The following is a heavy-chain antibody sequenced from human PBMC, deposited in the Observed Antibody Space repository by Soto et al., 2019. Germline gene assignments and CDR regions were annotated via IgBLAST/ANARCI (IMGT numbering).Heavy chain of an antibody. CDR2: IYHSGST. CDR1: GGSISSSNW. V-gene: IGHV4-4*02. CDR3: ARAAPKNWGSGAFDI. Sequence: SETLSLTCAVSGGSISSSNWWSWVRQPPGKGLEWIGEIYHSGSTNYNPSLKSRVTISVDKSKNQFSLKLSSVTAADTAVYYCARAAPKNWGSGAFDIWGQGTMVTVSS. D-gene: IGHD7-27*01. J-gene: IGHJ3*02.